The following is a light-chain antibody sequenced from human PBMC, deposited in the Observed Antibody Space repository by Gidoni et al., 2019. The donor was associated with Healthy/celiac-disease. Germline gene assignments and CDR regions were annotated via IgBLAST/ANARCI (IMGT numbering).Light chain of an antibody. Sequence: QSARTQPASVSGSPGQSTPISCTGTSSDAGDYNYVSWYQQHPGKAPKLMICDVTNRPSGVSNRFSGSKSGNTASLTISGLQAEDEADYYCSSYTSSSTRLYVFGTGTKVAVL. CDR3: SSYTSSSTRLYV. CDR2: DVT. CDR1: SSDAGDYNY. V-gene: IGLV2-14*01. J-gene: IGLJ1*01.